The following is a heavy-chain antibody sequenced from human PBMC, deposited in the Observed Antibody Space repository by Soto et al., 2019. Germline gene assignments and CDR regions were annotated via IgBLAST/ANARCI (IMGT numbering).Heavy chain of an antibody. CDR1: GFTFSNYG. V-gene: IGHV3-30*18. D-gene: IGHD5-18*01. J-gene: IGHJ4*02. Sequence: QVLLVESGGGVVQPGKSLRLSCSASGFTFSNYGMHWVRQAPGKGLEWLTFISYDESDKYYVDSVKGRFTISRDNSKNTLYLEMNSLSAADTAVYYCAKARYSAYEALHLWGQGTLVIVSS. CDR3: AKARYSAYEALHL. CDR2: ISYDESDK.